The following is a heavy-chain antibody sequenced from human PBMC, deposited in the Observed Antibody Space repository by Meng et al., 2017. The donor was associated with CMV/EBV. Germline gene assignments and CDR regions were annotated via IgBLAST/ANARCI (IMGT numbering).Heavy chain of an antibody. CDR3: ATYIGNYINWYFDL. CDR1: GYTFTGYY. CDR2: INPNSGGT. D-gene: IGHD1-7*01. J-gene: IGHJ2*01. V-gene: IGHV1-2*02. Sequence: QLVPVGAEVKKPGASVKGSCKVSGYTFTGYYMHWVRQAPGQGLEWMGWINPNSGGTNYAQKFQGRVTMTRDTSISTAYMELSRLRSDDTAVYYCATYIGNYINWYFDLWGRGTLVTVFS.